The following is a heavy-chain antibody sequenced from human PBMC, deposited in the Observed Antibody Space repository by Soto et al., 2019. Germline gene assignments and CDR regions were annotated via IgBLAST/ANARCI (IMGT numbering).Heavy chain of an antibody. CDR2: ISSDGSRK. V-gene: IGHV3-30*03. Sequence: QVQLVESGGGVVQPGRSLRLSCAASGFTFGNFGIHWVRQAPGKGLEWVADISSDGSRKFYADSVKGRFTISRDNSKNTLYLQTNSLRTEDTAVYFCARGCSGGTNCFYFDFWGQGILVTVSS. CDR1: GFTFGNFG. D-gene: IGHD6-13*01. CDR3: ARGCSGGTNCFYFDF. J-gene: IGHJ4*02.